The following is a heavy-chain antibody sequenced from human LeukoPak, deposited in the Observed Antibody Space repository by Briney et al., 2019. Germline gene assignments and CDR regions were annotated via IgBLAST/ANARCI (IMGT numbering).Heavy chain of an antibody. D-gene: IGHD3-16*02. J-gene: IGHJ4*02. CDR3: ARGKRMITFGGVIDYFDY. CDR2: INHSGST. Sequence: SETLSLTCAVYGGSFSGYYWSWIRQPPGKGLEWIGEINHSGSTNYNPSLKSRVTISVDTSKNQFSLKLSSVTAADTAVYYCARGKRMITFGGVIDYFDYWAREPWSPSPQ. V-gene: IGHV4-34*01. CDR1: GGSFSGYY.